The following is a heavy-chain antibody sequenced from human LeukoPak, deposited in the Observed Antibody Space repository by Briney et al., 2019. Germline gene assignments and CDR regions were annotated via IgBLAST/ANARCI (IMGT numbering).Heavy chain of an antibody. CDR2: IIPIFGTA. CDR1: GGTFSSYA. Sequence: GASVKVSCKASGGTFSSYAISWVRQAPGQGLEWMGGIIPIFGTANYAQKFQGRVTITADESTSTAYMEPSSLRSEDTAVYYCARAPGSRYYGASWGQGTLVTVSS. CDR3: ARAPGSRYYGAS. D-gene: IGHD3-3*01. V-gene: IGHV1-69*13. J-gene: IGHJ4*02.